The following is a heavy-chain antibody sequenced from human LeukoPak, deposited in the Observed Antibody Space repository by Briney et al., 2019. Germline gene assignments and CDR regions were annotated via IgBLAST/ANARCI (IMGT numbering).Heavy chain of an antibody. CDR1: GASISSSTYY. J-gene: IGHJ4*02. CDR2: IYYSGST. Sequence: SETLSLTSTVSGASISSSTYYWGWIRQPPGKGLEWIGNIYYSGSTYYNPSLKSRVTISVDTSKNQFSLKLNSVTAADTALYYCARRGAGSCSGGSCNVYFDYWGQGTLLTVSS. V-gene: IGHV4-39*01. CDR3: ARRGAGSCSGGSCNVYFDY. D-gene: IGHD2-15*01.